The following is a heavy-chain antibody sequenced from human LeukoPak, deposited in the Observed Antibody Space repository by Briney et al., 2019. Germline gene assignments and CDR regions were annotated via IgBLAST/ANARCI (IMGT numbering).Heavy chain of an antibody. CDR3: ARDSEGGFDY. CDR2: ISYDGSNK. J-gene: IGHJ4*02. Sequence: GGSLRLSCAASGFTFSSYAMHWVRQAPGKGLEWVAVISYDGSNKYYADSVKGRFTISRDNSKNTLYLQMSSLRAEDTAVYYCARDSEGGFDYWGQGTLVTVSS. CDR1: GFTFSSYA. V-gene: IGHV3-30-3*01. D-gene: IGHD1-14*01.